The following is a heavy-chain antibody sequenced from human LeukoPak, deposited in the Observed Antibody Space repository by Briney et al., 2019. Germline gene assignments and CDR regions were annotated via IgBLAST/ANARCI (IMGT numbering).Heavy chain of an antibody. CDR1: GYTFTGYY. V-gene: IGHV1-2*02. CDR2: INPNSGGT. CDR3: ARAAVSSSWYFDY. D-gene: IGHD6-13*01. J-gene: IGHJ4*02. Sequence: ASVKVSCKASGYTFTGYYMHWVRQAPGQGLEWMGWINPNSGGTNYAQKFQGRVTMTRDTSISTAYMELSRLRSDDTAVYYCARAAVSSSWYFDYWGQGTLVTVSS.